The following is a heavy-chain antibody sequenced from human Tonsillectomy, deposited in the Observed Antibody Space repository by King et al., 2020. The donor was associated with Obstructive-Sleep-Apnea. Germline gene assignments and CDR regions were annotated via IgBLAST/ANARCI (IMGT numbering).Heavy chain of an antibody. J-gene: IGHJ4*02. CDR1: GFTFDDYA. V-gene: IGHV3-9*01. Sequence: VQLVESGGGLVQPGRSLRLSCASSGFTFDDYAMHWVRQTPGKGLEWVSGISWNSVSIGYADSVKGRFTISRDSAKNSLYLQMNSLRAEDTALYYCAKDPGYSSSCIDYWGQGTLVTVSS. D-gene: IGHD6-13*01. CDR3: AKDPGYSSSCIDY. CDR2: ISWNSVSI.